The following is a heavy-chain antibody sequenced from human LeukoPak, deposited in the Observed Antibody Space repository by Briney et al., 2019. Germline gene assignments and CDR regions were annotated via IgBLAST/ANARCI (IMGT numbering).Heavy chain of an antibody. D-gene: IGHD6-13*01. V-gene: IGHV1-2*02. CDR3: ARDHSSSWYRGYYYYYGMDV. J-gene: IGHJ6*02. CDR2: INPNSGGT. Sequence: GASVKVSCKASGYTFTGYYMHWVRQAPGQGLEWMGWINPNSGGTNYAQKLQGRVTMTTDTSTSTAYMELRSLRSDDTAVYYCARDHSSSWYRGYYYYYGMDVWGQGTTVTVSS. CDR1: GYTFTGYY.